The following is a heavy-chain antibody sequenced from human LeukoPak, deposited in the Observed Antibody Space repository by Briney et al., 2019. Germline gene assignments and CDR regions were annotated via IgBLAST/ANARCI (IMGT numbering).Heavy chain of an antibody. CDR2: ISDIGLST. J-gene: IGHJ3*01. D-gene: IGHD2/OR15-2a*01. Sequence: GGSLRLSCAASGFIFNSYAMSWVRQAPGKGLGWVSTISDIGLSTYYADSVKGRLTISRDNSKNTLSLLLRSLRADETAIYYCARISLRAFDVWGQGTTVTVSS. V-gene: IGHV3-23*01. CDR3: ARISLRAFDV. CDR1: GFIFNSYA.